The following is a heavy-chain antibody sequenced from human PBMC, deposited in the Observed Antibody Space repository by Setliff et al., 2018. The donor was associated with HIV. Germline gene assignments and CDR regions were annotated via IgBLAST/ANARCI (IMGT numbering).Heavy chain of an antibody. CDR1: GYSFTSYW. J-gene: IGHJ4*02. CDR3: ARPRGNDYAGSGFDN. CDR2: IYPGDSDT. D-gene: IGHD2-2*01. V-gene: IGHV5-51*01. Sequence: PGESLKISCKGSGYSFTSYWIGWVRQMPGKGLEWMGIIYPGDSDTRYSPSFQGQVTISADKSINTAYLQWTTLKASDSAMHYCARPRGNDYAGSGFDNWGQGTLVTVSS.